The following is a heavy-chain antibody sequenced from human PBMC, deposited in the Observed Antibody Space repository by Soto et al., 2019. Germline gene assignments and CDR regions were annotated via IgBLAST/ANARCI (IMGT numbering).Heavy chain of an antibody. V-gene: IGHV3-33*01. CDR1: GFTFGRHG. CDR2: IGGDGARD. D-gene: IGHD2-21*02. Sequence: QVQLVESGGGVVQPGGSLRLSCTASGFTFGRHGMHWVRQAPGKGLEWVEVIGGDGARDSYADSVKGRFTISRDNGQNTIYLQMNGLRDEETAVYYCARGDDYPDKGLDYWGQGTLVTVSS. J-gene: IGHJ4*02. CDR3: ARGDDYPDKGLDY.